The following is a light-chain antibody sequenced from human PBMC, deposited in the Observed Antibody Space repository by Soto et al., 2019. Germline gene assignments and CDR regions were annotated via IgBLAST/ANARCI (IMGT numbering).Light chain of an antibody. CDR1: SGDIGSYNR. Sequence: QSVMTQPASVSVSPGQSITISCTGTSGDIGSYNRVSWYQQHPGKAPKLIIYEVTDRPSGVSNLFSGSKSGNTASLTISGLQAEDEAEYYCSSYTNINTRAGVFGTGTKVTVL. CDR3: SSYTNINTRAGV. CDR2: EVT. V-gene: IGLV2-14*01. J-gene: IGLJ1*01.